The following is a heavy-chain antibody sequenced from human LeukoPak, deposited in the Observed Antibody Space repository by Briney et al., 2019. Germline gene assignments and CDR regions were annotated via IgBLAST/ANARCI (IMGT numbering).Heavy chain of an antibody. V-gene: IGHV5-51*01. CDR3: ARRIAAAGTWFDP. CDR1: GYSFTSYC. D-gene: IGHD6-13*01. CDR2: IYPGDSDT. Sequence: GESLKISCKGSGYSFTSYCIGWVRQMPGKGLEWMGIIYPGDSDTRYSPSFQGQVTISADKSISTAYLQWSSLKASDTAMYYCARRIAAAGTWFDPWGQGTLVTVSS. J-gene: IGHJ5*02.